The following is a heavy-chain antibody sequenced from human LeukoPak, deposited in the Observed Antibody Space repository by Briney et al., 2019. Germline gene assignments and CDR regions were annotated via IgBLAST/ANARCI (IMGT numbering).Heavy chain of an antibody. CDR1: GGSFSGYY. CDR2: INHSGST. CDR3: ARRLIAVAGTKYFQH. Sequence: PSETLSLTCAVYGGSFSGYYWSWIRQPPGKGLEWVGEINHSGSTNYNPSLKSRVTISVDTSKNQFSLKLSSVTAADTAVYYCARRLIAVAGTKYFQHWGPGTLVTVSS. V-gene: IGHV4-34*01. D-gene: IGHD6-19*01. J-gene: IGHJ1*01.